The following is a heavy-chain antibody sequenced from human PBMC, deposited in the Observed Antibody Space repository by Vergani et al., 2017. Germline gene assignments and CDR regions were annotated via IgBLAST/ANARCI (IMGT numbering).Heavy chain of an antibody. Sequence: QVQLVESGGGVVQPGRSLRLSCAASGFTFSSYGMHWVRQAPGKGLEWVAVIWYDGSNKYYADSVKGRFTISRDNSKNTLYLQMNSLRAEDTAVYYCASDRESRLLWFGELYFDYWGQGTLVTVSS. D-gene: IGHD3-10*01. CDR2: IWYDGSNK. J-gene: IGHJ4*02. CDR1: GFTFSSYG. V-gene: IGHV3-33*01. CDR3: ASDRESRLLWFGELYFDY.